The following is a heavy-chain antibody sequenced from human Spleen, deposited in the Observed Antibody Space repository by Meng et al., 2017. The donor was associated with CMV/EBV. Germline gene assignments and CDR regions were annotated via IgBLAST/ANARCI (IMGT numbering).Heavy chain of an antibody. D-gene: IGHD4/OR15-4a*01. CDR3: ARDDYGANSNWFDP. V-gene: IGHV1-18*04. Sequence: ASVKVSCKASGYTFTGYYMHWLRQAPGRGLEWMAWISAYNGGTLYAQNLQGRVTLTTDTSTSTAYMELRSLRSDDTAVYYCARDDYGANSNWFDPWGQGTLVTVSS. CDR1: GYTFTGYY. CDR2: ISAYNGGT. J-gene: IGHJ5*02.